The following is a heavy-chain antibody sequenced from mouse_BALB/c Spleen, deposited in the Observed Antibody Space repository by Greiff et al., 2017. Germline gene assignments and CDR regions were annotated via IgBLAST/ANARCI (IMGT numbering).Heavy chain of an antibody. CDR3: AREAANWDFDY. J-gene: IGHJ2*01. D-gene: IGHD4-1*01. CDR1: GYSITSGYY. Sequence: EVKLEESGPGLVKPSQSLSLTCSVTGYSITSGYYWNWIRQFPGNKLEWMGYISYDGSNNYNPSLKNRISITRDTSKNQFFLKLNSVTTEDTATYYCAREAANWDFDYWGQGTTLTVSS. CDR2: ISYDGSN. V-gene: IGHV3-6*02.